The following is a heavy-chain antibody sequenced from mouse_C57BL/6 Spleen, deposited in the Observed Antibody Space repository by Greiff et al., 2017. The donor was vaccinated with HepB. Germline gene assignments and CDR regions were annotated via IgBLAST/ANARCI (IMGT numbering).Heavy chain of an antibody. V-gene: IGHV1-55*01. CDR1: GYTFTSYW. CDR3: ARRAVYYDYDVGVFAY. D-gene: IGHD2-4*01. CDR2: IYPGSGST. J-gene: IGHJ3*01. Sequence: QVQLKQPGAELVKPGASVKMSCKASGYTFTSYWITWVKQRPGQGLEWIGDIYPGSGSTNYNEKFKSKATLTVDTSSSTAYMQLSSLTSEDSAVYYCARRAVYYDYDVGVFAYWGQGTLVTVSA.